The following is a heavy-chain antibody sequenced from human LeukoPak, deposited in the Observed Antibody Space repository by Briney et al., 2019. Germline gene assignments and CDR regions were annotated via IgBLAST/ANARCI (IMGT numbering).Heavy chain of an antibody. Sequence: SETLSLTCAVYGGSFSGCYWSWIRQPPGKGLEWIGEINHSGSTNYNPSLKSRVTISVDTSKNQFSLKLSSVTAADTAVYYCARQTTVGYFDYWGQGTLVTVSS. CDR3: ARQTTVGYFDY. V-gene: IGHV4-34*01. CDR2: INHSGST. J-gene: IGHJ4*02. CDR1: GGSFSGCY. D-gene: IGHD4-23*01.